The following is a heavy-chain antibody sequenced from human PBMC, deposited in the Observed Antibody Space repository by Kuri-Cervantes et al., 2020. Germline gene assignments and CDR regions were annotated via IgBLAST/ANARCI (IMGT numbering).Heavy chain of an antibody. V-gene: IGHV3-30-3*01. CDR1: GFTFSSYA. Sequence: GESLKISCAASGFTFSSYAMHWVRQAPGKGLEWVAVISYDGSNKYYADSVKGRFTISRDNSKNTLYLQMNSLRAEDTAVYYCARRRLGALGWFDPWGQGTLVTVSS. D-gene: IGHD3-10*01. CDR3: ARRRLGALGWFDP. J-gene: IGHJ5*02. CDR2: ISYDGSNK.